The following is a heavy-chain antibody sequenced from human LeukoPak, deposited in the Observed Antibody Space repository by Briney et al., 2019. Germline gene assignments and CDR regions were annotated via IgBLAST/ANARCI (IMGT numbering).Heavy chain of an antibody. Sequence: GGSLRLSCAASGFPFSRYSMHWVRQAPGKGLEWVSSITSSSGYIHYADSVKGRFTISRDNAENSLYLQMNSLRAEDTAVYYCAREITSSSSFDSWGQRTLVTVSS. V-gene: IGHV3-21*01. CDR3: AREITSSSSFDS. CDR1: GFPFSRYS. D-gene: IGHD6-6*01. J-gene: IGHJ4*02. CDR2: ITSSSGYI.